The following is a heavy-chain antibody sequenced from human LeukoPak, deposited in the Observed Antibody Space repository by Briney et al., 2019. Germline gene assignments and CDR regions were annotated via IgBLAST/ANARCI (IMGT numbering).Heavy chain of an antibody. J-gene: IGHJ4*02. CDR2: INPNSGGT. CDR3: ATDREWLFTFDY. Sequence: ASVKVSCKASGYTFTGYYMHWVRQAPGQGLEWMGWINPNSGGTNYAQKFQGRVTMTEDTSTDTAYMELSSLRSEDTAVYYCATDREWLFTFDYWGQGTLVTVSS. CDR1: GYTFTGYY. V-gene: IGHV1-2*02. D-gene: IGHD3-3*01.